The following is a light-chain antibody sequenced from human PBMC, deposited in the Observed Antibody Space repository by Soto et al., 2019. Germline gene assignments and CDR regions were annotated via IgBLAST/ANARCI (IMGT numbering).Light chain of an antibody. J-gene: IGKJ5*01. Sequence: DIQMTQSPPSVSASVGDRVTITCRASQDVGKWLAWYQQKPGKAPTLLIYGASSLQSGVPPRYSGSGYGTDFTLTISSLQPEDFATYYCQQANSFPITFGQGTRLEIK. CDR3: QQANSFPIT. CDR2: GAS. V-gene: IGKV1-12*01. CDR1: QDVGKW.